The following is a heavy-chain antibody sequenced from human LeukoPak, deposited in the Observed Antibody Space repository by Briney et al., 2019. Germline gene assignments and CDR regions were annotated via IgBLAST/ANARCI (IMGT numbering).Heavy chain of an antibody. V-gene: IGHV1-18*01. CDR2: IIAYNGNT. D-gene: IGHD2-2*01. Sequence: ASVKVSCKASGYTFTSYGISWVRQAPGKELEWMGWIIAYNGNTNYAQKLQGRVTMATDTSTSTAYMELRSLRSDDTAVYYCARVPIVVVPAAFYYYMDVWGKGTTVTVSS. CDR1: GYTFTSYG. J-gene: IGHJ6*03. CDR3: ARVPIVVVPAAFYYYMDV.